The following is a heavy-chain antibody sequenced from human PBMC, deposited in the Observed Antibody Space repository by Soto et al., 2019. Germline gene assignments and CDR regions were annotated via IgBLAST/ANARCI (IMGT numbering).Heavy chain of an antibody. D-gene: IGHD3-10*01. CDR2: IYYSGST. Sequence: LSLTCTVSGGSISSGDYYWSWIRQPPGKGLEWIGYIYYSGSTYYNPSLKSRVTISVDTSKNQFSLKLSSVTAADTAVYYCARAITMVRGVIDWFDPWGQGTLVTVSS. V-gene: IGHV4-30-4*01. CDR3: ARAITMVRGVIDWFDP. CDR1: GGSISSGDYY. J-gene: IGHJ5*02.